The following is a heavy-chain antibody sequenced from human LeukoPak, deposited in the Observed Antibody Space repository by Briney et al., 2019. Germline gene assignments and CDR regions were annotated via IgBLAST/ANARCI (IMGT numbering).Heavy chain of an antibody. Sequence: ASVKVSCKASGYTFTSYGISWVRQAPGQGLEWMGWISAYNGNTNYAQKLQGRGTMTTDTSTSTAYMELRSLRSDDTAVYYCARAEDIVLMVYAIEDYWGQGTLVTVSS. CDR3: ARAEDIVLMVYAIEDY. D-gene: IGHD2-8*01. J-gene: IGHJ4*02. CDR2: ISAYNGNT. V-gene: IGHV1-18*01. CDR1: GYTFTSYG.